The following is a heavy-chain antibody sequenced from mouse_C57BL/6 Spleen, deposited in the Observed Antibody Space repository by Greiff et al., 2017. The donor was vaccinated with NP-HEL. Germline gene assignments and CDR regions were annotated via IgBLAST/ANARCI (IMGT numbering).Heavy chain of an antibody. CDR3: ARTTRWYFDV. CDR2: IDPSDSYT. V-gene: IGHV1-69*01. J-gene: IGHJ1*03. CDR1: GYTFTSYW. Sequence: VQLQQPGAELVMPGASVKLSCKASGYTFTSYWMHWVKQRPGQGLEWIGEIDPSDSYTNYNQKFKGKSTLTVDKSSSTAYMQLSSLTSEDSAVYYCARTTRWYFDVWGTGTTVTVSS. D-gene: IGHD1-1*01.